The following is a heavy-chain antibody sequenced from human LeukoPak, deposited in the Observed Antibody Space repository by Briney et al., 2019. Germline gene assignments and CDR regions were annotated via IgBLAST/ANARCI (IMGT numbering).Heavy chain of an antibody. CDR3: ARDAGFRSPRHYYYGMDV. CDR2: IIPILGIA. J-gene: IGHJ6*02. Sequence: GASVKVSCKASGGTFSSYTISLVRQAPGQGLEWMGRIIPILGIANYAQKFQRRVTITADKSTSTAYMELSSLRSEDTAVYYCARDAGFRSPRHYYYGMDVWGQGTTVTVSS. V-gene: IGHV1-69*04. CDR1: GGTFSSYT.